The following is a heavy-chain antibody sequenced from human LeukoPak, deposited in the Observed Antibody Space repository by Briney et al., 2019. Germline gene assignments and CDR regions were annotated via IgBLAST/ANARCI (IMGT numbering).Heavy chain of an antibody. CDR2: MRSEARGGTP. CDR1: GFTLRNAW. CDR3: TTEGFTYGHHALGI. V-gene: IGHV3-15*01. D-gene: IGHD5-18*01. J-gene: IGHJ3*02. Sequence: AGGSLRLSCATSGFTLRNAWISWVRQAPGKGLEWAGRMRSEARGGTPDYAALVKGRFIISIDDSRSTLYLQMHSLETEDTALYYCTTEGFTYGHHALGIWGQGTVVTVSS.